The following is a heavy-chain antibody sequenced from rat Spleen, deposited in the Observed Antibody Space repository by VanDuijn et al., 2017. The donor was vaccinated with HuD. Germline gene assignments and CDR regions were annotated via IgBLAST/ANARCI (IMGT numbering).Heavy chain of an antibody. V-gene: IGHV5-46*01. D-gene: IGHD4-3*01. CDR3: ARHGRGERTYYYVLDA. Sequence: EVQLVESGGGLVQPGRSMKLSCAASGFTFSSFPMAWVRQAPTKGLEWVATISTSGGSTYYRDSVKGRFTISRDNAKSTLYLQMDSLQSEDTATYYCARHGRGERTYYYVLDAWGQGASVTVSS. CDR1: GFTFSSFP. J-gene: IGHJ4*01. CDR2: ISTSGGST.